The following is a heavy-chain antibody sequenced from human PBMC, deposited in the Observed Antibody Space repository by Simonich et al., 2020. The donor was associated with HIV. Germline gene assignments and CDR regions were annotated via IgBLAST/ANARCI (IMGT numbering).Heavy chain of an antibody. CDR3: AKDRYYNFWSGYYDY. CDR1: GFTFSSYA. V-gene: IGHV3-23*01. CDR2: ISGSGGSK. Sequence: EVQLLESGGGLVQPGGSLRLSCAASGFTFSSYAMSWVRQAPGKGREWVSAISGSGGSKYYADSVKGRFTISRDNSKNTLYLQMNSLRAEDTAVYYCAKDRYYNFWSGYYDYWGQGTLVTVSS. D-gene: IGHD3-3*01. J-gene: IGHJ4*02.